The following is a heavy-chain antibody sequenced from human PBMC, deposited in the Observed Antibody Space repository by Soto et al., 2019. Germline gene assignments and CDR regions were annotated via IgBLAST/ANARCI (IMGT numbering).Heavy chain of an antibody. V-gene: IGHV4-34*01. CDR3: ASRSRKLLAAAFDY. J-gene: IGHJ4*02. CDR2: INHSGST. CDR1: GGSFSGYY. D-gene: IGHD6-13*01. Sequence: QVQLQQWGAGLLKPSETLSLTCAVYGGSFSGYYWSWIRQPPGKGLEWIGEINHSGSTNYNPSLKSRVTISVDTSKNQFSLKLSSVTAADTAVYYCASRSRKLLAAAFDYWGQGTLVTVSS.